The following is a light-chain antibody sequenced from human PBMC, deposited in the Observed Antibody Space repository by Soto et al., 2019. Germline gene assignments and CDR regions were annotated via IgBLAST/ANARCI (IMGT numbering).Light chain of an antibody. Sequence: QSVLTQPPSASGTPGQWVTISCSGSSSNVGSNYVYWYQQVPGTAPILLMHWDGQRPSGVPDRFSGSKSGTSASLAISGLRSEDEADYYCAAWDDSLSGVVFGGGTKLTVL. CDR1: SSNVGSNY. CDR2: WDG. V-gene: IGLV1-47*01. CDR3: AAWDDSLSGVV. J-gene: IGLJ3*02.